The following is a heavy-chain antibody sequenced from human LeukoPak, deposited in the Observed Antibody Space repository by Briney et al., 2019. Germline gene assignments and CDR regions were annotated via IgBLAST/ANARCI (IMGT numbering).Heavy chain of an antibody. V-gene: IGHV3-7*01. Sequence: QSGGSLRLSCATSGFTFTDYYMTWIRQAPGKGLEWVANIKQDGSEKYYVDSVKGRFTISRDNAKNSLYLQMNSLRAEDTAVYYCARDSRMSEQWGYWGQGTLVTVSS. CDR2: IKQDGSEK. CDR1: GFTFTDYY. J-gene: IGHJ4*02. D-gene: IGHD6-19*01. CDR3: ARDSRMSEQWGY.